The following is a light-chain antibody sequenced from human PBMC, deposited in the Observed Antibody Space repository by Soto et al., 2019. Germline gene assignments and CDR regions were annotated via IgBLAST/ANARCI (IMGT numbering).Light chain of an antibody. Sequence: ERVMTQSPATLSVSPVERVTLSCRASQSVSTNLAWYQQKPGQAPRLLIYAASARATGVPARFSGSGSGTEFTLTISSLQSEDFGVYYCQQYNNWPPITFGQGTRLEIK. CDR2: AAS. CDR3: QQYNNWPPIT. CDR1: QSVSTN. J-gene: IGKJ5*01. V-gene: IGKV3-15*01.